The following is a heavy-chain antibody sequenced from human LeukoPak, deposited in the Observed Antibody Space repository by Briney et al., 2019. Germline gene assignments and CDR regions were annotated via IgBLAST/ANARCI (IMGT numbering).Heavy chain of an antibody. J-gene: IGHJ5*02. CDR1: GFSFTTKNG. Sequence: GASVKVSCQASGFSFTTKNGISWVRQAPGQGFEWMGWMNPNSGNTGYAQKFQGRVTMTRNTSISTAYMELSSLRSEDTAVYYCARGRTLGMVRGVMRGRWFDPWGQGTLVTVSS. CDR3: ARGRTLGMVRGVMRGRWFDP. D-gene: IGHD3-10*01. V-gene: IGHV1-8*01. CDR2: MNPNSGNT.